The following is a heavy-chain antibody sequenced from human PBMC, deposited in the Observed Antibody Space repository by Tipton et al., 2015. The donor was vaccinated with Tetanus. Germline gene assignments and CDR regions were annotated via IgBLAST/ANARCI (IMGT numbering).Heavy chain of an antibody. Sequence: SLRLSCAASGFTFSSYWMHWVRQAPGKGLEWVADIKQDGSEKYYVDSVKGRFTISRDNAKNSLYLQMNSLRAEDTAMYYCASWSGHQWPWFYWGQGTLVTVSS. J-gene: IGHJ4*02. CDR2: IKQDGSEK. CDR3: ASWSGHQWPWFY. V-gene: IGHV3-7*01. CDR1: GFTFSSYW. D-gene: IGHD6-19*01.